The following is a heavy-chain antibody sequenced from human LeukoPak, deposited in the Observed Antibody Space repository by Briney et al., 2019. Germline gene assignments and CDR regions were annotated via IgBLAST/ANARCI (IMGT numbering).Heavy chain of an antibody. D-gene: IGHD5-12*01. CDR1: GGSISSYY. CDR3: ASQRRYSGYDFYYYYYMDV. J-gene: IGHJ6*03. V-gene: IGHV4-59*01. Sequence: SETLSLTCTVSGGSISSYYWSWIRQPPGKGLEWIGYIYYSGSTNYNPSLKSRVTISVDTSKNQFSLRLSSVTAADTAVYYCASQRRYSGYDFYYYYYMDVWGKGTTVTISS. CDR2: IYYSGST.